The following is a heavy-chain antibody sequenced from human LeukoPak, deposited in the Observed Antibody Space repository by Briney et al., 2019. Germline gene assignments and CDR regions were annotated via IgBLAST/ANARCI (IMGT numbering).Heavy chain of an antibody. CDR3: ARDGYYGSGSPHYMDV. Sequence: PSETLSLTCTVSGGSISSGDYYWSWIRQPPGKGQVWIGYIYYSGSTYYNPSLKSRVTISVDTSKNQFSLKLSSVTAADTAVYYCARDGYYGSGSPHYMDVWGKGTTVTVSS. J-gene: IGHJ6*03. D-gene: IGHD3-10*01. CDR2: IYYSGST. CDR1: GGSISSGDYY. V-gene: IGHV4-30-4*08.